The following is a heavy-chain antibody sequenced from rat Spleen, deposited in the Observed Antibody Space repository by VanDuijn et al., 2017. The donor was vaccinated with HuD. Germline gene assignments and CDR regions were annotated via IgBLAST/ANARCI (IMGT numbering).Heavy chain of an antibody. D-gene: IGHD1-5*01. CDR2: INSEGTT. CDR1: SYSITSSYG. J-gene: IGHJ3*01. Sequence: EVQLQESGPGLVKPSQSLSLTCSVTSYSITSSYGWNWIRKFPGNKLEWMGYINSEGTTNYNPSLKSRISITRDTSKNQFFLQVNSVTTEDTATYYCAAGRYNWNWFAYWGQGTLVTVSS. CDR3: AAGRYNWNWFAY. V-gene: IGHV3-3*01.